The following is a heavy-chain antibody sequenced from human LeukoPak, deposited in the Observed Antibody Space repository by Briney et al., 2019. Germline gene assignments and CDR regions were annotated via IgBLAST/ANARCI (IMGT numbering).Heavy chain of an antibody. V-gene: IGHV3-9*01. CDR1: GFTFDDYA. CDR2: ISLNSGSI. Sequence: GRSLRLSCAASGFTFDDYAMHWVRQAPGKGLEWVSGISLNSGSIGYADSVKGRFTISRDNAKNSLYLQMNSLRAEDTALYYCAKESHGYCSGGSCYRAGWFDYWGQGTLVTVSS. D-gene: IGHD2-15*01. J-gene: IGHJ4*02. CDR3: AKESHGYCSGGSCYRAGWFDY.